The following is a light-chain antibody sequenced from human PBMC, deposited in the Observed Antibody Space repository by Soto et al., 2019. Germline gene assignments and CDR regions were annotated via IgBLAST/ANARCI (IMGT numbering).Light chain of an antibody. CDR1: QSISGW. CDR2: DAS. CDR3: QQYNSYSPWT. V-gene: IGKV1-5*01. Sequence: DIQMTQSPSTLSASVGDRVIITCRASQSISGWLAWYQQKPGKAPKLLIYDASSLESGVPSRFSGSGSGTEFTLTISSLQPDDFATYYCQQYNSYSPWTFGQGTKVDIK. J-gene: IGKJ1*01.